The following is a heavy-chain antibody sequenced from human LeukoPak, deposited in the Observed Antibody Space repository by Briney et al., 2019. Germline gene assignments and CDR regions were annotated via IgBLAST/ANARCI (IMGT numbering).Heavy chain of an antibody. D-gene: IGHD6-13*01. CDR2: INPSGGST. Sequence: GASVKVSYKASGYIFTSYYMHWVRQAPGQGLEWMGIINPSGGSTSYAQKFQGRVTMTRDTSTSTVYMELSSLRSEDTAVYYCARGVSSSWYGYYYYGMDVWGQGTTVTVSS. CDR1: GYIFTSYY. V-gene: IGHV1-46*01. CDR3: ARGVSSSWYGYYYYGMDV. J-gene: IGHJ6*02.